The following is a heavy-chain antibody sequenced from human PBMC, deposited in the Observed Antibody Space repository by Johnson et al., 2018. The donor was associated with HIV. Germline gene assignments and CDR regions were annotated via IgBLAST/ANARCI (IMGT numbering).Heavy chain of an antibody. CDR3: ARASLFITPRRGYACYI. D-gene: IGHD6-6*01. Sequence: VQLVESGGGLIQPGGSLRLSCAASGFTVSTNYMSWVRQAPGKGLDWVSVIYSSGSTYYTDSVKGRFTTSRDNSKNTVYLQMNSLTAEDTALYYCARASLFITPRRGYACYIWGQGTMVTVSS. J-gene: IGHJ3*02. CDR1: GFTVSTNY. V-gene: IGHV3-53*01. CDR2: IYSSGST.